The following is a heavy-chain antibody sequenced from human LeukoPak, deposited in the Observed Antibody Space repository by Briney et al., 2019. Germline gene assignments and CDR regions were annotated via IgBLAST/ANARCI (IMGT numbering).Heavy chain of an antibody. D-gene: IGHD2/OR15-2a*01. J-gene: IGHJ3*02. V-gene: IGHV1-46*01. Sequence: ASVKVSCKASGYTFTSYYMHWVRQAPGQGLEWMGIINPSGGSASYAQRFQGRVTMSRDMSTSTVYMELSSLRSEDTAVYYCARLKADQLSHFDIWGQGTMVTVSS. CDR3: ARLKADQLSHFDI. CDR2: INPSGGSA. CDR1: GYTFTSYY.